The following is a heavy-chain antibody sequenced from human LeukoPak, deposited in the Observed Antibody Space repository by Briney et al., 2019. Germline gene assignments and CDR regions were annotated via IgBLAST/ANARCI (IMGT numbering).Heavy chain of an antibody. CDR2: ISSSSSYI. J-gene: IGHJ4*02. V-gene: IGHV3-21*01. Sequence: GGSLRLSCAASGFTFSSYSMNWVRQAPGKGLEWVSSISSSSSYIYYADSVKGRFTISRDNSKNTLYLQMNSLRAEDTAVYYCAKVTTSGSDQTDYWGQGTLVTVSS. CDR3: AKVTTSGSDQTDY. CDR1: GFTFSSYS. D-gene: IGHD1-26*01.